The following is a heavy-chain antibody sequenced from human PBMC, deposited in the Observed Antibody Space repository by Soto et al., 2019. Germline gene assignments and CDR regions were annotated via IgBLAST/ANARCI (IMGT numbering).Heavy chain of an antibody. CDR2: MNADGSNT. CDR3: VRARGNLDSFDI. J-gene: IGHJ3*02. V-gene: IGHV3-74*01. Sequence: EVQLVESGGGLVQPGESLRLSCAASGFTFSTFWMHWVRQAPGKGLEWVSHMNADGSNTPYAYSVKGRFTISRDNAKNTLYAQMLSLRAEDTAVYYCVRARGNLDSFDIWGQGTMVTVSS. D-gene: IGHD3-10*01. CDR1: GFTFSTFW.